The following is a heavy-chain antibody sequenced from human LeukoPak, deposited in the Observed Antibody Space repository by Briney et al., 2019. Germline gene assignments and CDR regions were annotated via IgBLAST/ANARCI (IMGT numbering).Heavy chain of an antibody. J-gene: IGHJ5*02. CDR3: ARDDLLHRNWFDP. CDR1: GLTFRRYN. Sequence: GGSVTLLCGAWGLTFRRYNMKWVRQAPGKGLEWVSSISTSSSYIYYTDSVKGRFTISRDNAKNSLYLQMNSLRVEDTAFYYCARDDLLHRNWFDPWGQGTLVTVSS. V-gene: IGHV3-21*04. D-gene: IGHD3-22*01. CDR2: ISTSSSYI.